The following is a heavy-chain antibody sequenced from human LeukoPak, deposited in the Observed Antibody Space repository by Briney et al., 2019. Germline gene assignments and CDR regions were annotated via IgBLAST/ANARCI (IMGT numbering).Heavy chain of an antibody. CDR1: GGSISSYY. V-gene: IGHV4-59*01. CDR3: AREFYGGNAYDY. J-gene: IGHJ4*02. Sequence: SETLSLTCTVSGGSISSYYWSWLRQPPGKGLEWIGYIYYSGSTNYSPSLKSRVTISVDTSKNQFSLKLSSVTAADTAVYYCAREFYGGNAYDYWGQGTLVTVSS. D-gene: IGHD4-23*01. CDR2: IYYSGST.